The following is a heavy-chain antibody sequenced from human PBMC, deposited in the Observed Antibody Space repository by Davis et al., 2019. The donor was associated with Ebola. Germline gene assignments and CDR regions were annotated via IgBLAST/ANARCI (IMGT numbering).Heavy chain of an antibody. Sequence: PSEPLSPPFPLSGASFRSYSWGWIRQSPGKGLKWIGSIDYSGSTYYNPSLKSRVTISVDTSKNQFSMKQNSMTAADTAVYYCARGSDFWSGYQTTLDYWGQGTLVTASS. D-gene: IGHD3-3*01. J-gene: IGHJ4*02. CDR3: ARGSDFWSGYQTTLDY. CDR2: IDYSGST. CDR1: GASFRSYS. V-gene: IGHV4-39*01.